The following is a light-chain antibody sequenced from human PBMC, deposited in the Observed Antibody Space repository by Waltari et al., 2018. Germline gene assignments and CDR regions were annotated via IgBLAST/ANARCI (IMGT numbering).Light chain of an antibody. CDR3: QQYDNWLGT. CDR2: GAS. Sequence: EIVMTQSPATLPVFPGEIATPSCRASQSIRSNLAWYQHKPGQAPRLLIYGASTRATGIPARFSGSGSGTEFTLTISSLQSEDFAVYFCQQYDNWLGTFGQGTKVEIK. CDR1: QSIRSN. J-gene: IGKJ1*01. V-gene: IGKV3-15*01.